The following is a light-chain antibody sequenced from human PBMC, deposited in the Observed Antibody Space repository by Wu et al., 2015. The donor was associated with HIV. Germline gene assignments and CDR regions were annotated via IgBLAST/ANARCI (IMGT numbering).Light chain of an antibody. CDR3: QHYLSYST. Sequence: DIQMTQSPSSLSASVGDRVTITCRASQGISNFLAWYQQKPGKPPKVLIYAASTLQSGVPSRFSGSGSGTQFTLTISSLQPDDFTTYYCQHYLSYSTFGGGTKVEIK. CDR2: AAS. J-gene: IGKJ4*01. CDR1: QGISNF. V-gene: IGKV1-27*01.